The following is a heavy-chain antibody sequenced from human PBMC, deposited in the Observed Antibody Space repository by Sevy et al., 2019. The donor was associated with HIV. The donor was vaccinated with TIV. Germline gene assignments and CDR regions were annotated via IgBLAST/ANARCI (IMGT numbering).Heavy chain of an antibody. Sequence: ASVKVSCKASGDTFNNYHVHWVRQAPGQGLEWMGIINPSGGTTSYAQKFQGRVTMTRVTSTSTVYMELSSLRSEDTAVYYCARAPSWYDSSGYNALDIWGQGTMVTVSS. J-gene: IGHJ3*02. D-gene: IGHD3-22*01. CDR1: GDTFNNYH. V-gene: IGHV1-46*02. CDR2: INPSGGTT. CDR3: ARAPSWYDSSGYNALDI.